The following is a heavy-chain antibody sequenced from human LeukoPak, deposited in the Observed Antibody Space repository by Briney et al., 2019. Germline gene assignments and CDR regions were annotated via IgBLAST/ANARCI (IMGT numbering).Heavy chain of an antibody. J-gene: IGHJ3*02. D-gene: IGHD2-15*01. CDR2: IYTRGST. V-gene: IGHV4-4*07. CDR1: GGSINNYY. Sequence: SETLSLTCTVSGGSINNYYWSWIRQPAGKGREWIGRIYTRGSTNYNPSLKSRVTMSVDTSKNQCSLKLSSVTAADTAVYYCARGRYCSADICSGGDAFDIWGQGTMVSVSS. CDR3: ARGRYCSADICSGGDAFDI.